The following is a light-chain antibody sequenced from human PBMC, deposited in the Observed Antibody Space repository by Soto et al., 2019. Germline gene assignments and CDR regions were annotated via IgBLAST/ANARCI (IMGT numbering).Light chain of an antibody. V-gene: IGKV3-20*01. CDR3: QQYGSSLLYS. CDR1: QSFNSSY. J-gene: IGKJ2*01. Sequence: IVLTQSQGTLSLSPGDRATLSCRASQSFNSSYLAWYQPKPGQAPRLLIYGASSRATGIPDRFSGSGYGTDVTLNISRLEPEDCAVYYCQQYGSSLLYSFGQGTKREIK. CDR2: GAS.